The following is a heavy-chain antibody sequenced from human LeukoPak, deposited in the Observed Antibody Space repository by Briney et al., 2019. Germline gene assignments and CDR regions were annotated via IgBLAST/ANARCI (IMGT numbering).Heavy chain of an antibody. CDR3: ARGRHYYDSSGYLDYFDY. Sequence: GGSLRLSCAASGFTFSSYSMNWVRQAPGKGLEWVSSISGSSSYIYNADSVKGRFTISRDNAKNSLYLQMNSLRAEDTAVYYCARGRHYYDSSGYLDYFDYWGQGTLVTVSS. CDR1: GFTFSSYS. V-gene: IGHV3-21*01. J-gene: IGHJ4*02. CDR2: ISGSSSYI. D-gene: IGHD3-22*01.